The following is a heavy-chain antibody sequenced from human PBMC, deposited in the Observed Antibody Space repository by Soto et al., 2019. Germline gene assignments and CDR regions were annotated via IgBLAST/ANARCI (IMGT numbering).Heavy chain of an antibody. Sequence: SGGSLRLSCAASGFIFSSDWMHWVRQAPGGGLVWVSRINTDGSGTTYADSVKGRFTISRDNSKGTLYLQMNSLRAEDTAVYYCARYRPREQNYFDFWGQGILVTVSS. J-gene: IGHJ4*02. D-gene: IGHD3-16*02. V-gene: IGHV3-74*01. CDR2: INTDGSGT. CDR3: ARYRPREQNYFDF. CDR1: GFIFSSDW.